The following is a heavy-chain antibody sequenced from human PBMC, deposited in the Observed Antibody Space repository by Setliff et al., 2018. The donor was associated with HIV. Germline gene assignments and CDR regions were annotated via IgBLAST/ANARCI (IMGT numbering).Heavy chain of an antibody. Sequence: SVKVSCKASGGIFNTYGMNWVRQAPGQGLEWMGGIIPIARAPNYAQKFQGRVTITADKSTSTAYMELSSLRSEDTAVYYCARSRLVDVWGQGTSVTVSS. J-gene: IGHJ6*02. CDR1: GGIFNTYG. CDR3: ARSRLVDV. D-gene: IGHD3-16*01. V-gene: IGHV1-69*06. CDR2: IIPIARAP.